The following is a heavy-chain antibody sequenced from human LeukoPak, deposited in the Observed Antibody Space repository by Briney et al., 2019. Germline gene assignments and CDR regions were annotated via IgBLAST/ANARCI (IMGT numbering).Heavy chain of an antibody. D-gene: IGHD6-19*01. CDR3: AKDLRVAAVAGTRGWFDP. Sequence: GGSLRLSCAASGFTFSSYSMSWVRQAPGKGLEWVSAISGSGGSTYYADSVKGRFTISRDNSKNTLCLQMNSLRAEDTAVYYCAKDLRVAAVAGTRGWFDPWGQGTLVTVSS. V-gene: IGHV3-23*01. J-gene: IGHJ5*02. CDR1: GFTFSSYS. CDR2: ISGSGGST.